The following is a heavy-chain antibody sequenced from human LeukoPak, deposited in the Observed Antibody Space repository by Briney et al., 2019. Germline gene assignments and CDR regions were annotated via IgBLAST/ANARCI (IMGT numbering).Heavy chain of an antibody. D-gene: IGHD3-3*01. CDR1: GFTFSSYA. J-gene: IGHJ5*02. V-gene: IGHV3-30-3*01. CDR2: ISYDGSNK. Sequence: GGSLRLSCAASGFTFSSYAMSWVRQAPGKGLEWVAVISYDGSNKYYADSVKGRFTISRDNSKNTLYLQMNSLRAEDTAVYYCARERSYYDFWSGLDPWGQGTLVTVSS. CDR3: ARERSYYDFWSGLDP.